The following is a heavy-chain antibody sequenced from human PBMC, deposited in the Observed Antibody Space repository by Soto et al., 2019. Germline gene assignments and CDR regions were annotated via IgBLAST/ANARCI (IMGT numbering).Heavy chain of an antibody. D-gene: IGHD5-12*01. J-gene: IGHJ6*02. Sequence: SETLSLTCTVSCGSISSGGYYWSWIRQHPGKGLEWIGYIYYSGSTYYNPSLKSRVTISVDTSKNQFSLKLSSVTAADTAVYYCARASRGRYYYGMDVWGQGTTVTVSS. CDR3: ARASRGRYYYGMDV. CDR1: CGSISSGGYY. V-gene: IGHV4-31*03. CDR2: IYYSGST.